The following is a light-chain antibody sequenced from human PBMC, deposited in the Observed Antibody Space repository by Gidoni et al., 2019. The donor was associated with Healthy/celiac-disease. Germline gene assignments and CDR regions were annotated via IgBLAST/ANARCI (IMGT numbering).Light chain of an antibody. CDR3: QQYNNWPPWT. CDR2: GAS. J-gene: IGKJ1*01. V-gene: IGKV3-15*01. Sequence: EIGMTQSPATLSVSPGERATLSCRASQSVSSNLAWFQQKPGQAPRLLIYGASTRATGIPARFSGSGSGTEFTLTISSLQSEDFAVYFCQQYNNWPPWTFGQGTKVELK. CDR1: QSVSSN.